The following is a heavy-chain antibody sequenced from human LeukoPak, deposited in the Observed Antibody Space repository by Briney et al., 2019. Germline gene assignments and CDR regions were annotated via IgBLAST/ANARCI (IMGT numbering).Heavy chain of an antibody. CDR2: IYYSGST. CDR1: GGSISSSSYY. Sequence: KASETLSLTCTVSGGSISSSSYYWGWIRQPPGKGLEWIGSIYYSGSTYYNPSLKSRVTISVDTSKNQFSLKLSSVTAADTAVYYCAEEYYYGRVAFDIWGQGTMVTVSS. CDR3: AEEYYYGRVAFDI. V-gene: IGHV4-39*07. D-gene: IGHD3-10*01. J-gene: IGHJ3*02.